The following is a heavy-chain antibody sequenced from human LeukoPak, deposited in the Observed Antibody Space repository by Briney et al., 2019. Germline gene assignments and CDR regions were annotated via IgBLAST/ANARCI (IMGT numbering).Heavy chain of an antibody. Sequence: PSETLSLTCTVSGGSISSSSYYWGRIRQPPGKGLEWIGSIYYSGSTYYNPSLKSRVTISVDTSKNQFSLKLSSVTAADTAVYYCARRNTNYYDSSGYYSRGHAFDIWGQGTMVTVSS. D-gene: IGHD3-22*01. CDR1: GGSISSSSYY. CDR3: ARRNTNYYDSSGYYSRGHAFDI. V-gene: IGHV4-39*01. CDR2: IYYSGST. J-gene: IGHJ3*02.